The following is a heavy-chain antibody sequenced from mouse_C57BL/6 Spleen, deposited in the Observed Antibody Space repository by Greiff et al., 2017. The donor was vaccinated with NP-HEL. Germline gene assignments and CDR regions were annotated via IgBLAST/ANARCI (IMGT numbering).Heavy chain of an antibody. Sequence: EVQLQQSGPELVKPGASVKISCKASGYSFTGYYMNWVKQSPEKSLEWIGEINPSTGGTTYNQKFKAKATLTVDKSSSTAYMQLKSLTSEDSAVYYCARYYYGSSYIYFDYWGQGTTLTVSS. V-gene: IGHV1-42*01. D-gene: IGHD1-1*01. J-gene: IGHJ2*01. CDR1: GYSFTGYY. CDR2: INPSTGGT. CDR3: ARYYYGSSYIYFDY.